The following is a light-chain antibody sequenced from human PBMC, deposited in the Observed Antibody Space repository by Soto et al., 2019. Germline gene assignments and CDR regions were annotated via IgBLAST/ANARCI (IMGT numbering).Light chain of an antibody. CDR1: QSISSY. Sequence: DIQMTQSPSSLSASVGDRVTITCRASQSISSYLNWYQQKPGKAPKLLIYAASSLQSGVPSRFSGSGSGTDLTLTISSLQPEDFATYYCQQSYSMPCTFGQGTKVEIK. J-gene: IGKJ1*01. V-gene: IGKV1-39*01. CDR2: AAS. CDR3: QQSYSMPCT.